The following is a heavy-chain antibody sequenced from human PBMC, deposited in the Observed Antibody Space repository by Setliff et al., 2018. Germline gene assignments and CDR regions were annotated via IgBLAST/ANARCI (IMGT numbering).Heavy chain of an antibody. CDR1: GASVRSHY. Sequence: SETLSLTCTVSGASVRSHYWSWIRQSPEKGLEWIGFFFYSGRTFYNPSLKSRVTISVDTSKNQFSLNLRSVTAADTAVYYCARTGTYRYFDYWGQGTQVTVSS. CDR3: ARTGTYRYFDY. CDR2: FFYSGRT. V-gene: IGHV4-59*08. J-gene: IGHJ4*02. D-gene: IGHD1-1*01.